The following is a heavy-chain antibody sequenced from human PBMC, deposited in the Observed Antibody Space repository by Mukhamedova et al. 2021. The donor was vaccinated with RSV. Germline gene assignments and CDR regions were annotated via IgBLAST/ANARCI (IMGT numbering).Heavy chain of an antibody. CDR2: IYSSGRT. D-gene: IGHD5-24*01. CDR3: ARGARGYTHYG. CDR1: GGSISTHDYY. Sequence: GGSISTHDYYWNWIRQPAGKGLEWIGRIYSSGRTNYNPSVRSRVSISVDTSKNQFSLAVNSVTAADTAVYYCARGARGYTHYG. J-gene: IGHJ6*01. V-gene: IGHV4-61*02.